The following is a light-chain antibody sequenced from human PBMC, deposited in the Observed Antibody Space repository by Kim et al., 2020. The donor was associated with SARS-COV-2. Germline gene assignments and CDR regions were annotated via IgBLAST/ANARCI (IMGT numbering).Light chain of an antibody. CDR2: LGS. CDR1: RSLVYRNGYNY. Sequence: DIVMTQSPLSLPVTPGEPASISCRSSRSLVYRNGYNYLAWYQQKPGQSPQLLIYLGSNRASGVPDRFSGSGSGTDFTLKISRVEAEDVGVYYCMQALQTPITFGQGTRLEIK. J-gene: IGKJ5*01. CDR3: MQALQTPIT. V-gene: IGKV2-28*01.